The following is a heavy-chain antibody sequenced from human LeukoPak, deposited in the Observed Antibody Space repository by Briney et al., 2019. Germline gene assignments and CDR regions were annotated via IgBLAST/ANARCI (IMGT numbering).Heavy chain of an antibody. Sequence: ASVEVFCKASGYTFTSYAMNGVREAPGQGREWVVGINTNTGNPTYAQGFTGRFVFSLDTSVSTPYLQISSLKAGDAAVYYCASDMAAPDSSSGSCYSAFDYWGQGTLVTVSS. CDR1: GYTFTSYA. V-gene: IGHV7-4-1*02. CDR2: INTNTGNP. CDR3: ASDMAAPDSSSGSCYSAFDY. D-gene: IGHD2-15*01. J-gene: IGHJ4*02.